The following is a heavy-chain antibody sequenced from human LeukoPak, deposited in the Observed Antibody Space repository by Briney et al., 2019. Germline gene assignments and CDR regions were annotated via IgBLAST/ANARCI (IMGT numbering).Heavy chain of an antibody. Sequence: NPSETLSLTCAVYGGSFSGYYWSWIRQPPGKGLEWIGEINHSGSTNYNPSLKSRVTISVDTSKNQFSLKLSSVTAADTAVYYCARGRGSYGYYNWFDPWGQGTLVTVSS. CDR1: GGSFSGYY. V-gene: IGHV4-34*01. CDR2: INHSGST. D-gene: IGHD5-18*01. CDR3: ARGRGSYGYYNWFDP. J-gene: IGHJ5*02.